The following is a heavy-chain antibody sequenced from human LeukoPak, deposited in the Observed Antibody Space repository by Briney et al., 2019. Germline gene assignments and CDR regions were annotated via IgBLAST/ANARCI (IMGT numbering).Heavy chain of an antibody. Sequence: GASVKVSCKVSGYTLTELSMHWVRQAPGKGLEWMGGFDTEDGETIYAQKFQGRVTMTEDTSTDTAYMELSSLRSEDTAVYYCATDRRHGDPLQGRYWGQGTLVTVSS. V-gene: IGHV1-24*01. D-gene: IGHD4-17*01. J-gene: IGHJ4*02. CDR3: ATDRRHGDPLQGRY. CDR1: GYTLTELS. CDR2: FDTEDGET.